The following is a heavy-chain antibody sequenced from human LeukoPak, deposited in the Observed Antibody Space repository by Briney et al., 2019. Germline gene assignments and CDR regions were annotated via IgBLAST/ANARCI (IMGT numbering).Heavy chain of an antibody. D-gene: IGHD2-15*01. CDR2: INQDGGEK. Sequence: PGGSLRLSCAASGFTFSIYWMSWVRQAPGKGLEWVANINQDGGEKYYVDSVKGRFTISRDNAKNPLYLQMNSLRAEDTAVYYCARYCSGGSCFDYWGQGTLVTVSS. J-gene: IGHJ4*02. CDR3: ARYCSGGSCFDY. CDR1: GFTFSIYW. V-gene: IGHV3-7*03.